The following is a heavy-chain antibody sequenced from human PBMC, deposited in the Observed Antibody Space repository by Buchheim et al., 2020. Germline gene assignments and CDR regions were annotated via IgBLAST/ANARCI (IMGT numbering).Heavy chain of an antibody. Sequence: QVQLVQSGAEVKKPGASVKVSCKASGYTFTTYTIHWVRRAPGQGLEWMGWINTGNGRTKYSQKFQGRLTITRDTSASIGYMGLSSLRSEDTALYYCARDQKGGAYYYGMDVWGQGTT. D-gene: IGHD2-2*01. V-gene: IGHV1-3*04. CDR3: ARDQKGGAYYYGMDV. CDR1: GYTFTTYT. J-gene: IGHJ6*02. CDR2: INTGNGRT.